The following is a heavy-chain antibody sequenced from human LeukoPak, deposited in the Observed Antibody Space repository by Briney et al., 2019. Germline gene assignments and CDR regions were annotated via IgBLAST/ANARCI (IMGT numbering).Heavy chain of an antibody. J-gene: IGHJ4*02. Sequence: GGSLRLSCAASGFTFSTYAMIWFRQAPGKGLEWVSGVSGSGAGTYYADSVKGRFTISRVDSKNTLFLQMSSLRAEDTAVYYCAKDGKKYGSTWDFDYWGQGTLITVSS. V-gene: IGHV3-23*01. D-gene: IGHD6-13*01. CDR1: GFTFSTYA. CDR2: VSGSGAGT. CDR3: AKDGKKYGSTWDFDY.